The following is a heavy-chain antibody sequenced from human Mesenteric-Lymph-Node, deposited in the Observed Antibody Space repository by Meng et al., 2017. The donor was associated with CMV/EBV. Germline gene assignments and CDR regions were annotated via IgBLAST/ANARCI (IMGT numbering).Heavy chain of an antibody. J-gene: IGHJ6*02. CDR1: GGSISSYY. D-gene: IGHD6-13*01. Sequence: SETLSLTCTVSGGSISSYYCSWIRQPPGKGLEWIGYIYYSGSTNYNPSLKSRVTISVDTSKNQFSLKLSSVTAADTAVYYCARYAVLAAAGTNYYYGMDVWGQGTTVTVSS. CDR3: ARYAVLAAAGTNYYYGMDV. V-gene: IGHV4-59*01. CDR2: IYYSGST.